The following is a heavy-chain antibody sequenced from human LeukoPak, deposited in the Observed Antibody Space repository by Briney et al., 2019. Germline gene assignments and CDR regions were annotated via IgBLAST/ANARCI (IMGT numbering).Heavy chain of an antibody. V-gene: IGHV4-38-2*01. CDR3: ARQVAVAGTFYFDY. D-gene: IGHD6-19*01. J-gene: IGHJ4*02. CDR2: IYHSGCT. CDR1: GYSISSGYY. Sequence: PSETLSLTCAVSGYSISSGYYWGWIRQPPGKGLEWIGSIYHSGCTYYNPSLKSRVTISVDTSKNQFSLKLSSVTAADTAVYYCARQVAVAGTFYFDYWGQGTLVTVSS.